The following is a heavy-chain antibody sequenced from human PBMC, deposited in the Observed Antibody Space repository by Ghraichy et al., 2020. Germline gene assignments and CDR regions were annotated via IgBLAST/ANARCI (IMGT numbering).Heavy chain of an antibody. CDR3: ARRGAPAAAFDY. CDR1: GYSFTTNW. Sequence: GESLNISCKGSGYSFTTNWIGWARQMPGKGLEWMGIIHPSDSDTRYSPSFQGQVTISADKSTTTAYLQWSSLKASDTAMYYCARRGAPAAAFDYWSQGTLVTVSS. D-gene: IGHD6-25*01. J-gene: IGHJ4*02. V-gene: IGHV5-51*01. CDR2: IHPSDSDT.